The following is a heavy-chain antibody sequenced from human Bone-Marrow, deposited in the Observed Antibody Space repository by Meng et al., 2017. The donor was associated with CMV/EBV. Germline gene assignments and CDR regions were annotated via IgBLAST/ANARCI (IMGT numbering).Heavy chain of an antibody. CDR3: ARLSPDSRSQSGSFFDY. CDR2: IFVTDSDA. V-gene: IGHV5-51*01. Sequence: GESLKISCKGSGYTFATSWIDWVRQMPGKGLEWMAIIFVTDSDARYSPSFQGQVTISADKSTSTAYLQWSSLKASDTAMYYCARLSPDSRSQSGSFFDYWGQGKLVNVDS. D-gene: IGHD3-3*01. J-gene: IGHJ4*02. CDR1: GYTFATSW.